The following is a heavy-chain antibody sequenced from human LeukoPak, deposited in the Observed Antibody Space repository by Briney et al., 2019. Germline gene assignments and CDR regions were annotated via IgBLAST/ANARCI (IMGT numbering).Heavy chain of an antibody. CDR1: GYTFTSYA. V-gene: IGHV1-3*01. D-gene: IGHD3-10*01. Sequence: GASVKVSCKASGYTFTSYAMHWVRQAPGQRLEWMGWINAGNGNTKYSQKFQGRATMTTDTSTSTAYMELRSLRSDDTAVYYCARAPGGYGSGRRYYGMDVWGQGTTVTVSS. CDR3: ARAPGGYGSGRRYYGMDV. J-gene: IGHJ6*02. CDR2: INAGNGNT.